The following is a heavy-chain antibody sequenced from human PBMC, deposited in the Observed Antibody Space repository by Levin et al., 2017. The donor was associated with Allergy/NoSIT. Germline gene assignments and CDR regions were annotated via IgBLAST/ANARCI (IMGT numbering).Heavy chain of an antibody. CDR3: ARASDGDYAGYFDL. CDR1: GYTFTGYY. Sequence: HGESPKISCKASGYTFTGYYMHWVRQAPGQGLEWMGWINPNSGGTNYAQKFQGRATMTRDTSISTAYMELSRLRSDDTAVYYCARASDGDYAGYFDLWGRGTLVTVSS. J-gene: IGHJ2*01. CDR2: INPNSGGT. D-gene: IGHD4-17*01. V-gene: IGHV1-2*02.